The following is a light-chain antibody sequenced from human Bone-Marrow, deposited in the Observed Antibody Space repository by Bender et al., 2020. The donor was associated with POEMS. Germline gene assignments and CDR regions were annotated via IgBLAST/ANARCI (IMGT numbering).Light chain of an antibody. CDR1: MTDISFYVY. CDR3: TSYIAGSSFDV. CDR2: DVN. Sequence: QSDLTQPASVSGSPGQSITISCSGLMTDISFYVYVSWYQLHPGKAPRLLIYDVNHRPSGISDRFSGSKSGDTAALTISGLQPDDEAHYYCTSYIAGSSFDVFGGGTRLTVL. J-gene: IGLJ2*01. V-gene: IGLV2-14*03.